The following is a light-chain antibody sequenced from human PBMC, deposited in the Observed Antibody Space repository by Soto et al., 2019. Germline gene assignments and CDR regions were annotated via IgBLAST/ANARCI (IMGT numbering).Light chain of an antibody. J-gene: IGKJ5*01. CDR1: QSIGSSY. CDR2: GAS. CDR3: QQYVSLPIT. V-gene: IGKV3-20*01. Sequence: EIVLTQSPGTLSLSPEERATLSCRASQSIGSSYLAWYQQKPGQAPRLLIYGASTRATGIPDRFSGSGSGTDFTLTINRVAPEDFAVYYCQQYVSLPITFGQWTRLEMK.